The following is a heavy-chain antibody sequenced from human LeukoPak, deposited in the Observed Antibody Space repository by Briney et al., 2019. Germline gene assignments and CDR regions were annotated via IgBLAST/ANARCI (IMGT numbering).Heavy chain of an antibody. Sequence: ESGPALVKPTQTLTLTCTFSGFSLSPSGMCVSWIRQAPGKALEWLALIDWDYDKYYSTSLRPRLTISKETSKNQVVLTMTNMDPVDTATYYCARMVGLGASSGHYYGIDVWGQGTTVTVSS. V-gene: IGHV2-70*13. CDR2: IDWDYDK. D-gene: IGHD3/OR15-3a*01. J-gene: IGHJ6*02. CDR1: GFSLSPSGMC. CDR3: ARMVGLGASSGHYYGIDV.